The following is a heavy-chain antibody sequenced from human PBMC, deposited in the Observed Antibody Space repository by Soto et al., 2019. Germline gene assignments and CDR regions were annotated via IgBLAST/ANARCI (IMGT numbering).Heavy chain of an antibody. D-gene: IGHD6-19*01. CDR3: ARDRYSSGWLDAFDI. Sequence: EVQLVESGGGLVQPGGSLRLSCAASGFTVSSNYMSWVRQAPGKGLEWVSVIFTGGSTYYADSVKGRFTISRHSSKNTVYLQMNSLRADDTAVYYCARDRYSSGWLDAFDIWGQGTMVNVSS. CDR1: GFTVSSNY. CDR2: IFTGGST. V-gene: IGHV3-53*04. J-gene: IGHJ3*02.